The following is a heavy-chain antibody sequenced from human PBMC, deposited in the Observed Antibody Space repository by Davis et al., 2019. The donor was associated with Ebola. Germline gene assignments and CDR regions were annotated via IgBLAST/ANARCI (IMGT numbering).Heavy chain of an antibody. J-gene: IGHJ6*02. Sequence: GESLKISCAASGFTFSSYWMSWVRQAPGKGLEWVANIKQDGSEKYYVDPVKGRFTISRDDSKSIAYLQMNSLKTEDTAVYYCTRDLKQPRPSYYYGMDVWGQGTTVTVSS. V-gene: IGHV3-7*03. D-gene: IGHD6-6*01. CDR1: GFTFSSYW. CDR2: IKQDGSEK. CDR3: TRDLKQPRPSYYYGMDV.